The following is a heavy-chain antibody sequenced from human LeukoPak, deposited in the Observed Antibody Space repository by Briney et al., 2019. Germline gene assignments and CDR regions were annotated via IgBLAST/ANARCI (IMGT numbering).Heavy chain of an antibody. J-gene: IGHJ4*02. CDR2: ISAYNGDT. Sequence: ASVKVSCKASDYTFTNYGISWMRQAPGQGLEWMGWISAYNGDTNYAQKFQGRLTLTTDTSTSTAYMELRSLRSDDTAIYYCARASAQWSDYWGQGTLVTVSS. D-gene: IGHD2-15*01. V-gene: IGHV1-18*01. CDR3: ARASAQWSDY. CDR1: DYTFTNYG.